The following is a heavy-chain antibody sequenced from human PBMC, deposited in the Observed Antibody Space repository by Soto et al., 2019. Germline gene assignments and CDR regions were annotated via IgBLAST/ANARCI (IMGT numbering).Heavy chain of an antibody. D-gene: IGHD1-26*01. CDR2: IYHSGNT. V-gene: IGHV4-30-4*01. CDR3: ARRRWEVEKNYLDR. J-gene: IGHJ5*02. Sequence: KASQTLSLTCSLSGGSISSADHYWSWICQPPGKGLEWMGYIYHSGNTHYNPSLKSRITISIDTCTSRFSLNLTSVTAADTAVYFRARRRWEVEKNYLDRWGQGALVTVSS. CDR1: GGSISSADHY.